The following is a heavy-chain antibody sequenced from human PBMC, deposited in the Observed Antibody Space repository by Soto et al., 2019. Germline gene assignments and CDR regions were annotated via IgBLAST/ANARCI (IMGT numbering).Heavy chain of an antibody. Sequence: ASVKVSCKASGYTFTSYYIRWVRQAPGQGLEWMGLTNPSGSSITYSQKFQGRVTMTRDTSTSTVYMELSSLRSEDTAVYHCASGLERRYFVHWGQGTLVTVSS. J-gene: IGHJ4*02. V-gene: IGHV1-46*03. CDR3: ASGLERRYFVH. CDR2: TNPSGSSI. CDR1: GYTFTSYY. D-gene: IGHD1-1*01.